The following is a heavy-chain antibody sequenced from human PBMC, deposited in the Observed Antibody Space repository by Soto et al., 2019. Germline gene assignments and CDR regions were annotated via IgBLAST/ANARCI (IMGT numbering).Heavy chain of an antibody. V-gene: IGHV3-21*01. D-gene: IGHD5-18*01. J-gene: IGHJ3*02. CDR2: ISSSSSYI. Sequence: GGSLRLSCAASGFTFSSYSMNWVRQAPGKGLEWVSSISSSSSYIYYADSVKGQFTISRDNAKNSLYLQMNSLRAEDTAVYYCPRPHTAMSIGLDAFDIWGQGTMVTVSS. CDR1: GFTFSSYS. CDR3: PRPHTAMSIGLDAFDI.